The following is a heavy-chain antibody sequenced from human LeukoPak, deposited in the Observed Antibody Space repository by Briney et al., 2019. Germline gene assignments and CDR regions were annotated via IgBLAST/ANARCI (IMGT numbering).Heavy chain of an antibody. CDR1: GYTFTSYG. D-gene: IGHD3-3*01. V-gene: IGHV1-18*01. Sequence: ASVKVSCKSSGYTFTSYGISWVRPAPGQGLEWMGWISAYNGNTNYAQKLQGRVTMTTDTSTSTAYMELRSLRSDDTAVYYCARDLRLAIFGVVNPTSYGMDVWGQGTTVTVSS. J-gene: IGHJ6*02. CDR3: ARDLRLAIFGVVNPTSYGMDV. CDR2: ISAYNGNT.